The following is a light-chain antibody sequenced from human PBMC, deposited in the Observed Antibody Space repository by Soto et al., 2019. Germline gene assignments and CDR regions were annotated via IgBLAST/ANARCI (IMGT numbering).Light chain of an antibody. J-gene: IGLJ2*01. CDR1: SSNIGANYG. Sequence: QSVLTQPPSVSGAPGQRVTISCTGSSSNIGANYGVPWYQHLPGTAPKLLIYGTSYRPSGVPDRFSGSKSGTSASLAITGLQAEDEADYYCQSYDSSLSCVVFGGGTKLTVL. V-gene: IGLV1-40*01. CDR3: QSYDSSLSCVV. CDR2: GTS.